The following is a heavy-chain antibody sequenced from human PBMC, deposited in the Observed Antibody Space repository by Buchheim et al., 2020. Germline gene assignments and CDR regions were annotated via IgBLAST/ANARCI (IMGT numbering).Heavy chain of an antibody. CDR2: IKSKTAGETT. D-gene: IGHD2-15*01. Sequence: EVQLVESGGGLVKPGGCLRLSCAASGFTFSDVWMSWVRQAPGQGLEWVGRIKSKTAGETTDYAEPVKGRFSISRDDSKNTLYLQMSSLKTEDTAVYFCITGVVGAPYTFFWGQGTL. V-gene: IGHV3-15*01. CDR1: GFTFSDVW. J-gene: IGHJ4*02. CDR3: ITGVVGAPYTFF.